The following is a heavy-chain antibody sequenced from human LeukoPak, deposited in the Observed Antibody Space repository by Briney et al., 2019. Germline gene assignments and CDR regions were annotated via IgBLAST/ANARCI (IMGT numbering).Heavy chain of an antibody. V-gene: IGHV3-30*04. CDR1: GFTFSSYA. J-gene: IGHJ3*02. Sequence: PGGSLRLSCAASGFTFSSYAIHWVRQAPGKGQEWVAVISYDGSKKYYADSVKGRFTISRDNSKNTLYVQMNSLRPEDTAVYYCARVDSRVYAFDIWGQGTMVIVSS. D-gene: IGHD2-2*03. CDR3: ARVDSRVYAFDI. CDR2: ISYDGSKK.